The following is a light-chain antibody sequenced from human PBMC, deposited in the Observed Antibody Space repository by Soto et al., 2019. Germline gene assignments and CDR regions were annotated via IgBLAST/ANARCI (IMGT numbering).Light chain of an antibody. J-gene: IGLJ2*01. CDR1: SSNIGNNY. V-gene: IGLV1-51*01. CDR3: GTWDTSLSAVV. CDR2: DNN. Sequence: QSVLTQPPSVSAAPGQKVTISCSGSSSNIGNNYVSWYQHLPGTAPKLLIYDNNERPSGILDRFSGSKSGTSATLGITGLQTGDEADYYCGTWDTSLSAVVFGGGTKVTVL.